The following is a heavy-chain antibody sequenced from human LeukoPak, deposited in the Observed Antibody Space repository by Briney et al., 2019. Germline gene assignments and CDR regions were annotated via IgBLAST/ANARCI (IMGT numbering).Heavy chain of an antibody. CDR2: INHSGCT. J-gene: IGHJ3*02. D-gene: IGHD1-1*01. Sequence: PSVTLSLTCAVYGGSLSGYYWSWIRQPPGKGLEWIGEINHSGCTNYNPSLKSRVTISVDTSNNQFTLKLSSVTAADTAVYYCASPQNAGAFDIWGQGTMVTVSS. CDR1: GGSLSGYY. CDR3: ASPQNAGAFDI. V-gene: IGHV4-34*01.